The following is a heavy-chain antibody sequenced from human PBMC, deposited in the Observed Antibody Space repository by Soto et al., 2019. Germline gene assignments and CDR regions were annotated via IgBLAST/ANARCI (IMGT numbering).Heavy chain of an antibody. J-gene: IGHJ4*02. CDR1: GGSISSGDYY. Sequence: SETLSLTCTVSGGSISSGDYYWSWVRQPPGKGLEWIGEIYHSGSTNYNPSLKSRVTISVDKSKNQFSLKLSSVTAADTAVYYCAGRLAYCGGDCYFLLDYWGQGTLVTVSS. CDR3: AGRLAYCGGDCYFLLDY. CDR2: IYHSGST. D-gene: IGHD2-21*02. V-gene: IGHV4-4*02.